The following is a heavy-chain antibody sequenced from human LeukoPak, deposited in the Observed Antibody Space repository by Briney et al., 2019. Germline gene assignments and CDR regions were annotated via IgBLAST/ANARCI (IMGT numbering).Heavy chain of an antibody. CDR3: ARAGGFTMVRGAVNNWFDP. CDR2: IYYSGST. J-gene: IGHJ5*02. CDR1: GDSISSDGYY. Sequence: PSQTLSLTCTVSGDSISSDGYYWSWIRQHPGKGLEWIGYIYYSGSTHYNPSLKSRLTISVDTSKNQFSLKLSSVTATDAAVYYCARAGGFTMVRGAVNNWFDPWGQGTLVTVSS. V-gene: IGHV4-31*03. D-gene: IGHD3-10*01.